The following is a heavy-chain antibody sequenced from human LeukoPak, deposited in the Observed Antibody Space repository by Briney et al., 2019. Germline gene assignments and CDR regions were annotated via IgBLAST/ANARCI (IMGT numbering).Heavy chain of an antibody. CDR1: GFSFSTYA. Sequence: AGGSLRLSCAASGFSFSTYAMGWVRQAPGTGLEWVSGVNPSGGSTYYADSVKGRFTISRDNSKNTLYLQMNSLRAEDTAVFYCAKATVTGDWYFDLWGRGTLVTVSS. CDR3: AKATVTGDWYFDL. CDR2: VNPSGGST. D-gene: IGHD6-19*01. V-gene: IGHV3-23*01. J-gene: IGHJ2*01.